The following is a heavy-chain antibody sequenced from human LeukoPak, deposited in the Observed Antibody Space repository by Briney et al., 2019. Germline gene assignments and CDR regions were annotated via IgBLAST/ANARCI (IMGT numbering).Heavy chain of an antibody. Sequence: GGSLRLSCAASGFTFSSYAMSWVRQAPGKGLEWVSAISGSGGSTYYADSVKGRFTISRDNSKNTLYLQMNSPRAEDTAVYYCAKDGGLLWFGELPRTFYYMDVWGKGTTVTVSS. CDR3: AKDGGLLWFGELPRTFYYMDV. CDR1: GFTFSSYA. J-gene: IGHJ6*03. CDR2: ISGSGGST. V-gene: IGHV3-23*01. D-gene: IGHD3-10*01.